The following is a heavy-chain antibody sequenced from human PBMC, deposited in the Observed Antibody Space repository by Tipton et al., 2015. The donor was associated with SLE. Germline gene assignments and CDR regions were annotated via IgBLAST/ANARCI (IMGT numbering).Heavy chain of an antibody. D-gene: IGHD1-26*01. CDR2: INHSGST. CDR1: GGSFSGYY. J-gene: IGHJ4*02. V-gene: IGHV4-34*01. CDR3: ARESGGSYYFDY. Sequence: TLSLTCAVYGGSFSGYYWSWIRQPPGKGLEWIGEINHSGSTNYNPSLKSRVTISLDTSKNQFSLKLSSVTAADTAVYYCARESGGSYYFDYWGQGALVTVSS.